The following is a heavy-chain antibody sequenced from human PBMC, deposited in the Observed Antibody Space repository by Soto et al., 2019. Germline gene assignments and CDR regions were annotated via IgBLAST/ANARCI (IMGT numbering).Heavy chain of an antibody. V-gene: IGHV4-30-4*01. CDR1: GGSISSGNYY. D-gene: IGHD4-17*01. J-gene: IGHJ4*02. Sequence: SETLSLTCTVSGGSISSGNYYWSWIRQPPGKGLVWIGFISYSGTTHYSASLRSRVSISVDTSKNQFSLDLSSVTAADAAVYYCATMGTPVTGLYYFDYWGQGTLVTVS. CDR2: ISYSGTT. CDR3: ATMGTPVTGLYYFDY.